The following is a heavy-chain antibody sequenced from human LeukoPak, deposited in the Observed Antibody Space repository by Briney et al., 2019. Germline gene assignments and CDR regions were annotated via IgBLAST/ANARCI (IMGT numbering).Heavy chain of an antibody. CDR1: GFTFSTYE. CDR3: ARVGDMGGLRLSFDY. V-gene: IGHV3-48*03. D-gene: IGHD5-12*01. J-gene: IGHJ4*02. Sequence: GGSLTLSCAASGFTFSTYEMNWVRQAPAKGLEWVSHSSGSDTIIYYADSVKGRFTISRDNAKNSMYLQMNSLRAEDTAVYYCARVGDMGGLRLSFDYWGQGTLVTVSS. CDR2: SSGSDTII.